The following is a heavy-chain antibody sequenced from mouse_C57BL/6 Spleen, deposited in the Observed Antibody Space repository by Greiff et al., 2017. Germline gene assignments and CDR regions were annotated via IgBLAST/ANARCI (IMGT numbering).Heavy chain of an antibody. CDR1: GYSFTDYN. CDR2: INPNCGTT. J-gene: IGHJ3*01. Sequence: QLVESGPELVKPGASVKISCKASGYSFTDYNMNWVKQSNGKSLEWIGVINPNCGTTSYNQKFKGKATLTVDKSSSTAYMQLISLTSEDSAVYYGARDGIRITTVVEYVWFAGRGPRTLVTVSA. D-gene: IGHD1-1*01. CDR3: ARDGIRITTVVEYVWFAG. V-gene: IGHV1-39*01.